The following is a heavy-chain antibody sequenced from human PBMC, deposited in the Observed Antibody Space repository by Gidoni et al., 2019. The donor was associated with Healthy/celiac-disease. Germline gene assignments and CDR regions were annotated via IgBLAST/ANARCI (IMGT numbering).Heavy chain of an antibody. CDR1: GGSFSSYY. CDR3: ASRNGYYGSSGYSDY. J-gene: IGHJ4*02. Sequence: QVHLPVSGPGLVKPSETLSLTCTVPGGSFSSYYWSWIRQPPGKGLEWIGYIYYSGSTNYNPSLKSRVTISVDTSKNQFSLKLSSVTAADTAVYYCASRNGYYGSSGYSDYWGQGTLVTVSS. V-gene: IGHV4-59*01. D-gene: IGHD3-22*01. CDR2: IYYSGST.